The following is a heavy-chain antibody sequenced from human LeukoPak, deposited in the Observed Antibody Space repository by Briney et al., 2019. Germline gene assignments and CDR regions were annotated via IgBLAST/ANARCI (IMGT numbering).Heavy chain of an antibody. V-gene: IGHV1-69*13. CDR1: GGTFSSYA. Sequence: SVKVSCKASGGTFSSYAISWVRQAPGQGLEWMGGIIPIFGTANYAQKFQGRVTITADESTSTAYMELSSLRSEDTAVYYCARDKRNPSYYYYGMDVWGKGTTVTVSS. CDR2: IIPIFGTA. CDR3: ARDKRNPSYYYYGMDV. D-gene: IGHD1-14*01. J-gene: IGHJ6*04.